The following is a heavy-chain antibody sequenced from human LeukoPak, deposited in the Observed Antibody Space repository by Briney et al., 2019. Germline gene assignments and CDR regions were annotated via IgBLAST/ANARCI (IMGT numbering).Heavy chain of an antibody. Sequence: GGSLRLSCAASRFTFSSYAMSWVRQAPGKGLEWVSAISGSGGSTYYADSVKGRFTISRDNSKNTLYLQMNSLRAEDTAVYYCAKSIVGATKGYFDYWGQGTLVTVSS. CDR1: RFTFSSYA. CDR3: AKSIVGATKGYFDY. CDR2: ISGSGGST. J-gene: IGHJ4*02. D-gene: IGHD1-26*01. V-gene: IGHV3-23*01.